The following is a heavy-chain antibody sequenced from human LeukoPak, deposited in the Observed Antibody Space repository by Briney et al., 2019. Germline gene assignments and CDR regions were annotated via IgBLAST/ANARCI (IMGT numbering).Heavy chain of an antibody. D-gene: IGHD3-10*01. J-gene: IGHJ4*02. Sequence: ASVKVSCKASGYTFTSYAMNWVRQAPGQGLEWMGWISAYNGNTNYAQKLQGRVTMTTDTSTSTAYMELRSLRSDDTAVYYCAREEEVRGVEDNHPYYWGQGTLVTVSS. CDR2: ISAYNGNT. CDR1: GYTFTSYA. V-gene: IGHV1-18*01. CDR3: AREEEVRGVEDNHPYY.